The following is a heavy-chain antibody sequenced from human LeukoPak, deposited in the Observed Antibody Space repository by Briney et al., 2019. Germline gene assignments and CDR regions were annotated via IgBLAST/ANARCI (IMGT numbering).Heavy chain of an antibody. CDR2: IIPYLVNA. CDR3: ARDLGGGDTGDAFDI. Sequence: GASVKVSCKASGCTFTSYAISWVRQAPGQRLEWMGGIIPYLVNANYPQKLQGRVTITPDKSTSTAYMELSSLRSEDTAVYYCARDLGGGDTGDAFDIWGQGTMVTVSS. V-gene: IGHV1-69*10. CDR1: GCTFTSYA. D-gene: IGHD2-21*02. J-gene: IGHJ3*02.